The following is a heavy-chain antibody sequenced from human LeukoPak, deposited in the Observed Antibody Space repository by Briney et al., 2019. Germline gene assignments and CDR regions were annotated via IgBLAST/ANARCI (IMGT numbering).Heavy chain of an antibody. D-gene: IGHD1-1*01. CDR2: IYHSGST. V-gene: IGHV4-38-2*01. CDR1: GYSISSGYY. CDR3: ARLFPDRTTLDY. Sequence: SETLSLTCAVSGYSISSGYYWGWIRQPPGKGLEWIGSIYHSGSTYYNPSLESRVTISVDTSKNQFSLKLSSVTAADTAVYYCARLFPDRTTLDYWGQGTLVTVSS. J-gene: IGHJ4*02.